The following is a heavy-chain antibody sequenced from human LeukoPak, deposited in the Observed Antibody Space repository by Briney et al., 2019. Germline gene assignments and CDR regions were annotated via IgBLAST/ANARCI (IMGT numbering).Heavy chain of an antibody. Sequence: PGGSLRLSYAASGFTFDDYTMHWVRQAPGKGLEWVSGITWNSGSIGYADSVRGRFTISRDNAKNSLYLEMNSLRAEDTALYYCAKEDHFASWGQGTLVTVSS. J-gene: IGHJ4*02. CDR2: ITWNSGSI. CDR3: AKEDHFAS. V-gene: IGHV3-9*01. CDR1: GFTFDDYT.